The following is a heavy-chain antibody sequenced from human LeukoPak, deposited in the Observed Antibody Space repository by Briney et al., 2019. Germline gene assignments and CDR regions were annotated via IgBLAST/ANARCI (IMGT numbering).Heavy chain of an antibody. CDR2: IGTAGEI. D-gene: IGHD6-13*01. V-gene: IGHV3-13*01. CDR1: GFTFRSYD. CDR3: ARAAYSSTWYSRYFDL. J-gene: IGHJ2*01. Sequence: GGSLRLSCAASGFTFRSYDMHWVRQATGKGLEWVSGIGTAGEIYYPGSVKGRFTISRENAKNSLYLQMNSLRAGDTAAYYCARAAYSSTWYSRYFDLWGRGTLVTVSS.